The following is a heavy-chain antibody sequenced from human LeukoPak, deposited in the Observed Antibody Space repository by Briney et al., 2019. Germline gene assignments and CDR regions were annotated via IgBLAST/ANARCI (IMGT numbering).Heavy chain of an antibody. CDR3: ARGHPAYSSSRCRFDY. J-gene: IGHJ4*02. Sequence: SETLSLTCAVYGGSFSGYYWSWIRQPPGKGLEWIGEINHSGSTNYNPSLKSRVTISVDTSKNQFSLKLSSVTAADTAVYYCARGHPAYSSSRCRFDYWGQGTLVTVSS. CDR2: INHSGST. CDR1: GGSFSGYY. D-gene: IGHD6-13*01. V-gene: IGHV4-34*01.